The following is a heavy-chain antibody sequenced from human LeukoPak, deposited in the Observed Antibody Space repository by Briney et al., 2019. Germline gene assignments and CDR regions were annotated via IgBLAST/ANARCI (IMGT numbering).Heavy chain of an antibody. CDR2: IWHDGSHK. V-gene: IGHV3-33*01. J-gene: IGHJ4*02. D-gene: IGHD3-10*01. Sequence: GGSLRLSCAASGFAFNTYAMHWVRQAPGKGLEWVTLIWHDGSHKFYIDPVRGRFTISRDNSRNTVYLQMNGLRAEDTAVYYCAREIFGPGSYPDYWGQGTLVTVSS. CDR1: GFAFNTYA. CDR3: AREIFGPGSYPDY.